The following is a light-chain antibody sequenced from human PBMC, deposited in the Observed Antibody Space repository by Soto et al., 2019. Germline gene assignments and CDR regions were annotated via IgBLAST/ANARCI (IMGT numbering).Light chain of an antibody. Sequence: DIQMTQSHSSLSASVGDRFTITCRAIQSISSYLNWYQQKPGKAPKLLIYAASSLQSGVPSRFSGSGSGTDFTLTISSLQPEDFATYYCQQSYSTPITFGQVRLLEIK. CDR2: AAS. CDR3: QQSYSTPIT. V-gene: IGKV1-39*01. CDR1: QSISSY. J-gene: IGKJ5*01.